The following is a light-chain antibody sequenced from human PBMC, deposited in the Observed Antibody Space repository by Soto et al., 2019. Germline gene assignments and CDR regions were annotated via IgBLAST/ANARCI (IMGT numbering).Light chain of an antibody. Sequence: QSVLTHPASVSRSRGHTITISCTWTSGVIGSYNRVSWYQQHQGKAPKLIIYEVTDRPSGVSNRFSGSKSGNTAALTISGLQAEDEAEYYCSSYITTNTSACVFGTGNKVTVL. CDR1: SGVIGSYNR. J-gene: IGLJ1*01. CDR3: SSYITTNTSACV. CDR2: EVT. V-gene: IGLV2-14*01.